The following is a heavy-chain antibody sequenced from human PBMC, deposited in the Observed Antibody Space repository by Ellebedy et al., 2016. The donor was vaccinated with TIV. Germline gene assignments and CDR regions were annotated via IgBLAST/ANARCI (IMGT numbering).Heavy chain of an antibody. V-gene: IGHV1-46*01. CDR1: GYTFISYY. CDR3: SRDQDPAVHYGMDV. J-gene: IGHJ6*02. CDR2: INTGGCTT. Sequence: AASVKVSCKASGYTFISYYMHGVRHAPGQGLEWVGVINTGGCTTSYAQKFQGRVTMTRDTSTSTFYMDLSSLRSEDTAIYYCSRDQDPAVHYGMDVWGQGTTVTVSS. D-gene: IGHD6-6*01.